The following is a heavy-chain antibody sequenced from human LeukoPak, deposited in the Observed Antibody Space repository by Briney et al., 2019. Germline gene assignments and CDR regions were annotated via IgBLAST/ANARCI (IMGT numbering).Heavy chain of an antibody. CDR3: ARVLYVWGSRIVIPFRY. D-gene: IGHD3-16*02. CDR1: GYTFTSYD. V-gene: IGHV1-8*03. Sequence: EASVKVSCKASGYTFTSYDINWVRQATGQGLEWMGWMNPNSGNTGYAKKFQGRVTITRNTSISTAYMELSSLRSEDTAVYYCARVLYVWGSRIVIPFRYWGQGTLVTVSS. J-gene: IGHJ4*02. CDR2: MNPNSGNT.